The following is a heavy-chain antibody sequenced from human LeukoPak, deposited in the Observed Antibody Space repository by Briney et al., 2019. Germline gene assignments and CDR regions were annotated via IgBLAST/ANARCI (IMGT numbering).Heavy chain of an antibody. D-gene: IGHD6-19*01. V-gene: IGHV4-30-2*01. CDR3: VRNQAVAGIRYYFDY. CDR2: IFHSGST. Sequence: SQTLSLTCVVSGGSISSGGYSWSWIRQPPGKGLEWIGYIFHSGSTYYNPSLESRVTMSVDRSKNQFSLELSSVTAADTAVYSCVRNQAVAGIRYYFDYWGQGTLVTVSS. CDR1: GGSISSGGYS. J-gene: IGHJ4*02.